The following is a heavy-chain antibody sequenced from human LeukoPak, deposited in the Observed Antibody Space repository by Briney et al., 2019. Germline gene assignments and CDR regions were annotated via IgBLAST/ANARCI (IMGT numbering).Heavy chain of an antibody. D-gene: IGHD3-16*01. CDR1: GDSMSSSNSY. CDR2: IYYSGIT. V-gene: IGHV4-39*01. CDR3: ARGLWGYYYYGMDV. J-gene: IGHJ6*02. Sequence: PSETLSLTCTVSGDSMSSSNSYWGWFRQPPGKGLEWIESIYYSGITYYNPSLKSRVTISVDTSKNQFSLKLSSVTAADTAVYYCARGLWGYYYYGMDVWGQGTTVTVSS.